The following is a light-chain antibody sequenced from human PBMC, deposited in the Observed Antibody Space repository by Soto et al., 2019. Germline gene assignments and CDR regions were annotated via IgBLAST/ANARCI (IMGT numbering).Light chain of an antibody. J-gene: IGKJ1*01. CDR1: QSVSSN. V-gene: IGKV3-15*01. CDR3: QQYTNRPRT. Sequence: EIGMTQSPATLSVSPGERATLSCRASQSVSSNLAWYHQKPGQAPRLLIYGVSTRATGIPARFSGTGSGTEFTLTISSLQSEDFAVYYCQQYTNRPRTFGQGTKVEIK. CDR2: GVS.